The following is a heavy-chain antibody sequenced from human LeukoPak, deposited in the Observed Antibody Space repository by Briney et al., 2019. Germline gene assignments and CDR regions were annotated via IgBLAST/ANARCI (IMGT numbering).Heavy chain of an antibody. Sequence: SETLSLTCAVSGGSISSQNWWSWVRQPPGKGLEWIGEIFHSGSTHYNPSLKSRVTISVDKSKNQSSLNLSSVTAADTAVYYCAKGDIPNWFDPWGQGTLVTVSS. V-gene: IGHV4-4*02. J-gene: IGHJ5*02. CDR3: AKGDIPNWFDP. CDR2: IFHSGST. CDR1: GGSISSQNW. D-gene: IGHD2-2*02.